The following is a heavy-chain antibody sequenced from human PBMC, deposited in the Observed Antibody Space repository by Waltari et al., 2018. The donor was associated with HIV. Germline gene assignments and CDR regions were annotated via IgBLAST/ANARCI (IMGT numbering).Heavy chain of an antibody. V-gene: IGHV1-18*01. D-gene: IGHD3-22*01. Sequence: QVQLVQSGGEEKEPGASVKVSCKASGYPFINFGINWVRQAPGQGLEWMGWISSYNDYTTYAQKFQGRVTMTTDTSTRTAYMELRSLRFDDTAVYYCARDINNDSGGYSSDDAFDVWGQGTMVTV. CDR2: ISSYNDYT. CDR1: GYPFINFG. J-gene: IGHJ3*01. CDR3: ARDINNDSGGYSSDDAFDV.